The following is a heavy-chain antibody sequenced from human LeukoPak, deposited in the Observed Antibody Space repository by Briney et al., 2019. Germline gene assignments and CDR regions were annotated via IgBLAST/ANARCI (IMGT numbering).Heavy chain of an antibody. Sequence: GGSLRLSCAASGFTFSDHYMDWVRQAPGKGLEWVGRTRNKANSYTTEYAASVKGRFTISRDDSKNSLYLQVNSLKTEDTAVYYCARVAYYYDSSGYSYWYFDLWGRGTLVTVSS. CDR3: ARVAYYYDSSGYSYWYFDL. V-gene: IGHV3-72*01. CDR1: GFTFSDHY. CDR2: TRNKANSYTT. D-gene: IGHD3-22*01. J-gene: IGHJ2*01.